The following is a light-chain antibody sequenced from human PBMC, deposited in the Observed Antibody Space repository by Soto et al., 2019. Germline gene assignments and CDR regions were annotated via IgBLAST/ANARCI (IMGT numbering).Light chain of an antibody. CDR1: QSISSW. CDR2: KAS. Sequence: DSRMPQSPSTLSSSVGDRVPITCRASQSISSWLSWYQQKPGKAPKRLLYKASSLESGVPSRFSGSGSGTEFTLTLSSLQPDDFAPYYCQQYNSYRRTFGQGTKVEIK. V-gene: IGKV1-5*03. CDR3: QQYNSYRRT. J-gene: IGKJ1*01.